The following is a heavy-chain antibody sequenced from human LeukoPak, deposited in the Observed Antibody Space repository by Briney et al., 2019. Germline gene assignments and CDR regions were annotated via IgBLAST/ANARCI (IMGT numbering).Heavy chain of an antibody. CDR1: GYTFTSYR. D-gene: IGHD3-3*01. V-gene: IGHV1-18*01. CDR2: ISAYNDNT. Sequence: ASVKVSCKASGYTFTSYRISWVRQAPGQGLEWMGWISAYNDNTNYTQKFQDRVTMTTDTSTSTAYMELRSLRSDDTAVYYCARCDELRFLEWLSFGSGTFDIWGQGTVVTVSS. J-gene: IGHJ3*02. CDR3: ARCDELRFLEWLSFGSGTFDI.